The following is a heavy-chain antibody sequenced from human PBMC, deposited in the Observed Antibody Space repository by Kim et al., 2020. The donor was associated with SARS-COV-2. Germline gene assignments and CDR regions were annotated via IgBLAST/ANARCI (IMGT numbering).Heavy chain of an antibody. J-gene: IGHJ6*02. CDR2: IWYDGSNK. CDR3: ARENYGGKSYGMDV. V-gene: IGHV3-33*01. Sequence: GGSLRLSCAASGFTFSSYGMHWVRQAPGKGLEWVAVIWYDGSNKYYADSVKGRFTISRDNSKNTLYLQMNSLRAEDTAVYYCARENYGGKSYGMDVWGQGTTVTVSS. D-gene: IGHD4-17*01. CDR1: GFTFSSYG.